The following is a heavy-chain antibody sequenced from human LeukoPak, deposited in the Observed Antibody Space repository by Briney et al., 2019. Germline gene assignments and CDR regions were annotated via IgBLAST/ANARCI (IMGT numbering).Heavy chain of an antibody. V-gene: IGHV1-18*01. CDR3: ARGAPYVLRFLEWLLPSTDYGMDV. D-gene: IGHD3-3*01. Sequence: ASVKVSCKASGYTFTSYGISWVQQAPEQGLEGMGWISAYNGNTNYAQKLQGRVTMTTDTSTSTAYMELRSLRSDDTAVYYCARGAPYVLRFLEWLLPSTDYGMDVWGQGTTVTVSS. CDR2: ISAYNGNT. CDR1: GYTFTSYG. J-gene: IGHJ6*02.